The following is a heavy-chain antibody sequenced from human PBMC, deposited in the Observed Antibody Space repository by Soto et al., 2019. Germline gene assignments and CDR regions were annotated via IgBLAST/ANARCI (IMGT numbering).Heavy chain of an antibody. J-gene: IGHJ4*02. Sequence: EAQLVESWGGLVQPGGSLRLSCAASGFTVGNNYMSWVRQAPGKGLEWVSLIYSTGSPFYADSVKDRFIISRDSSKHTLYLQMNSLRFEDTAVYSCAGHSHTDYWGQGALVTVSS. CDR3: AGHSHTDY. CDR1: GFTVGNNY. CDR2: IYSTGSP. V-gene: IGHV3-66*04.